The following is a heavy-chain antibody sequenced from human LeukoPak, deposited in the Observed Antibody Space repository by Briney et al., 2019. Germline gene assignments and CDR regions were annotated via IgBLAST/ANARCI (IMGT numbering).Heavy chain of an antibody. Sequence: SETLSLTCTVSGGSISSYYWSWIRQPPGKGLEWIGYIYYSGSTNYNPSLKSRVTISVDTSKNQFSLKLSSVTAADTAVYYCARTYDSPGYYSPDYYYMDVWGKGATVTISS. CDR2: IYYSGST. CDR3: ARTYDSPGYYSPDYYYMDV. V-gene: IGHV4-59*01. D-gene: IGHD3-22*01. J-gene: IGHJ6*03. CDR1: GGSISSYY.